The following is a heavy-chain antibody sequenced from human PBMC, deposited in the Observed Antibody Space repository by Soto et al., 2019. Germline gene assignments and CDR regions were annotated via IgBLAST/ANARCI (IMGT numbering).Heavy chain of an antibody. CDR1: GGSISSSSYY. J-gene: IGHJ4*02. Sequence: SETLSLTCTVSGGSISSSSYYWGWIRQPPGKGLEWIGSIYYSGSTYYNPSLKSRVTISVDTSKNQFSLKLSSVTAADTAVYYCARPGNYGSGSYLYYLDYWGQGTLVTVSS. CDR2: IYYSGST. CDR3: ARPGNYGSGSYLYYLDY. D-gene: IGHD3-10*01. V-gene: IGHV4-39*01.